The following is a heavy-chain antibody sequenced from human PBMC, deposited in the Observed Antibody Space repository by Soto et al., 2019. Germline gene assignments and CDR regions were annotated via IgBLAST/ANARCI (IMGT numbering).Heavy chain of an antibody. D-gene: IGHD6-13*01. J-gene: IGHJ4*02. Sequence: GGSLRLSCAASGFTFSSYSMNWVRQAPGKGLEWVSSISSSSSYIYYADSVKGRFTISRDNSKNTLYLQMNSLRAEDTAVYYCARSQRSCIAAAGPTCPFDYWGQGTLVTVSS. V-gene: IGHV3-21*01. CDR2: ISSSSSYI. CDR3: ARSQRSCIAAAGPTCPFDY. CDR1: GFTFSSYS.